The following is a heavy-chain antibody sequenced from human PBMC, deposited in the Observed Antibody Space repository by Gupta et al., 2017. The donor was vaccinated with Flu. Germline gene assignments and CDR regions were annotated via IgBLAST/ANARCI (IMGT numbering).Heavy chain of an antibody. V-gene: IGHV3-30*18. J-gene: IGHJ4*02. Sequence: SYGMHWVRQAPGKGLEWVAVISYDGSNKYYADSVKGRFTISRDNSKNTLYLQMNSLRAEDTAVYYCAKARSGGGIFGVVIDYWGQGTLVTGSS. CDR2: ISYDGSNK. CDR1: SYG. D-gene: IGHD3-3*01. CDR3: AKARSGGGIFGVVIDY.